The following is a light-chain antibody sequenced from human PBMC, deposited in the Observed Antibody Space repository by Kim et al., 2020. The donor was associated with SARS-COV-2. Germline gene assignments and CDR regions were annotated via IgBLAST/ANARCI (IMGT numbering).Light chain of an antibody. CDR3: QQSYNIPRT. Sequence: DIQLTQSPSSLSASLGDSVTITCRTSQSVLTFLNWYQQKPRKAPKLLIFAASSLQSGVPSRFSGSGSGTDFTLTINSLQVEDFATYYCQQSYNIPRTLGQGTKGDIK. CDR1: QSVLTF. J-gene: IGKJ1*01. V-gene: IGKV1-39*01. CDR2: AAS.